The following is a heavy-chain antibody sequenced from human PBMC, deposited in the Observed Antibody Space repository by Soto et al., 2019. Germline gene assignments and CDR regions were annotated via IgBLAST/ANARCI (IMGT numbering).Heavy chain of an antibody. Sequence: SETLSLTCTVSGGSISSSSYYWGWIRQPPGKGLEWIGSIYYSGSTYYNPSLKSRVTISVDTSKNQFSLKLSSVTAADTAVYYCARHSGHIFFDYWGPGTLVTVSS. CDR3: ARHSGHIFFDY. CDR2: IYYSGST. CDR1: GGSISSSSYY. D-gene: IGHD5-12*01. V-gene: IGHV4-39*01. J-gene: IGHJ4*02.